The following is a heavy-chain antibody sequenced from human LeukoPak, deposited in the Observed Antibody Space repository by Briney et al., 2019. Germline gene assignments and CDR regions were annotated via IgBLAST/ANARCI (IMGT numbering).Heavy chain of an antibody. Sequence: ASVKVSCKASGYTFTSYGISWVRQAPGQGLEWMGWISAYNGNTNYAQKLQGRVTMTTDTSTSTAYMELRSLRSDDTAVYYCARDVVVPAADDAFDIWGQGTMVTVSS. CDR2: ISAYNGNT. V-gene: IGHV1-18*01. J-gene: IGHJ3*02. CDR1: GYTFTSYG. D-gene: IGHD2-2*01. CDR3: ARDVVVPAADDAFDI.